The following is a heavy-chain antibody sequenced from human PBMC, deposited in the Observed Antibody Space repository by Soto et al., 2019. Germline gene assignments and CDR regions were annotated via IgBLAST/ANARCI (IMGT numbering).Heavy chain of an antibody. CDR3: ARACRYGGNSGKDYCY. J-gene: IGHJ4*02. V-gene: IGHV1-18*01. CDR2: ISAYNGNT. CDR1: GYTFTSYG. D-gene: IGHD2-21*02. Sequence: ASVKVSCKASGYTFTSYGISWVRQAPGQGLEWMGWISAYNGNTNYAQKLQGRVTMTTDTSTSTAYMELRSLRSDDTAVYYCARACRYGGNSGKDYCYWGQGTLVTVSS.